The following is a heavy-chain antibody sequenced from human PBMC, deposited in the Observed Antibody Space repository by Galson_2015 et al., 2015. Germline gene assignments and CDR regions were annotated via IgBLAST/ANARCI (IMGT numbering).Heavy chain of an antibody. CDR1: GFTFSSYR. CDR3: ARKSYSSSWVFDP. Sequence: SLRLSCAASGFTFSSYRMNWVRQAPGKGLEWVSSISSSSSYIYYADSVKGRFTISRDNAKNSLYLQMNSLRAEDTAVYYCARKSYSSSWVFDPWGQGTLVTVSS. D-gene: IGHD6-13*01. CDR2: ISSSSSYI. J-gene: IGHJ5*02. V-gene: IGHV3-21*01.